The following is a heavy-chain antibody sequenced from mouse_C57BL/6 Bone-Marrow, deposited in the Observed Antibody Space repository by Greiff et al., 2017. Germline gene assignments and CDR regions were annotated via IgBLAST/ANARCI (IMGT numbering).Heavy chain of an antibody. Sequence: DVHLVEPGGGLVKPGGSLKFSCAASGFTFSSYAMSWVRQTPEERLEWVATISDGASYTYYPDTVKGRVTISRDNAKNNLYLQMSHLKSEDTAMYYCAREPLYYGYSDYWGQGNTLTVSS. J-gene: IGHJ2*01. CDR3: AREPLYYGYSDY. V-gene: IGHV5-4*01. D-gene: IGHD2-1*01. CDR2: ISDGASYT. CDR1: GFTFSSYA.